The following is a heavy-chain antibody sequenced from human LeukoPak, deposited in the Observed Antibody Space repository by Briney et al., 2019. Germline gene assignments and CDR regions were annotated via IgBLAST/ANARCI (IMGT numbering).Heavy chain of an antibody. J-gene: IGHJ4*02. CDR2: IYYSGST. CDR3: ASSRDGYNSLDY. Sequence: SETLSLTCTVSGGSISSYYWSWLRQPPGKGLEWIGYIYYSGSTNYNPSLKSRVTISVDTSKNQFSLKLSSVTAADTAVYYCASSRDGYNSLDYWGQGTLVTVSS. CDR1: GGSISSYY. V-gene: IGHV4-59*01. D-gene: IGHD5-24*01.